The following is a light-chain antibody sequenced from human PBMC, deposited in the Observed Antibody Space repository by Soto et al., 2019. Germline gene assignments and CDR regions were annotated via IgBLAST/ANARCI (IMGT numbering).Light chain of an antibody. CDR2: DAS. V-gene: IGKV3-11*01. J-gene: IGKJ1*01. Sequence: TVLNHSPSSLSCSPPDTATLSFRSSQSVNFYLAWYHQKPSQAPRLLISDASSRATDVPDRFSGSGSGTDFTLTISCLEPEDFTVYCCQQCSICTWTFAQGTIVAIK. CDR3: QQCSICTWT. CDR1: QSVNFY.